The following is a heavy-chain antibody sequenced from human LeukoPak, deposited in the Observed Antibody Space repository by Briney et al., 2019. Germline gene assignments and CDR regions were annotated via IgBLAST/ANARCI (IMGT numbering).Heavy chain of an antibody. D-gene: IGHD6-6*01. Sequence: PGGSLRLSCAASGFTVSSNYMSWVRQAPGKGLEWVSVIYSGGSTYYADSVKGRFTISRDNSKNTLYLQMNSLRVQDTAVYYCATDMRGGSSSSPAWGQGTLVTVSS. J-gene: IGHJ5*02. CDR1: GFTVSSNY. CDR2: IYSGGST. V-gene: IGHV3-66*01. CDR3: ATDMRGGSSSSPA.